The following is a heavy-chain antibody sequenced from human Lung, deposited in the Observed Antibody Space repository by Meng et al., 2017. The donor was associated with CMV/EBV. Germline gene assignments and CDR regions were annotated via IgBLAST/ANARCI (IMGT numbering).Heavy chain of an antibody. CDR1: GFLFSNYA. D-gene: IGHD2-21*01. Sequence: GESLKISCTASGFLFSNYAMTWVRQAPGKGLEWVSSVSGTGATTYYADSVRGRFTISRDNSKNTLFLQMNSLRLEDTAIYYCAKVRSFLRRDSFDDLGRGXLVTVSS. V-gene: IGHV3-23*01. CDR3: AKVRSFLRRDSFDD. CDR2: VSGTGATT. J-gene: IGHJ4*02.